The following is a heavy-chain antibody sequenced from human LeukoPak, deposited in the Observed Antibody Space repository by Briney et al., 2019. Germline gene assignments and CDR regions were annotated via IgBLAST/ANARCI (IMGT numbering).Heavy chain of an antibody. CDR2: IHTDGSVA. D-gene: IGHD3-10*01. Sequence: PGGSLRLSCAGSGFTFSSYWMHWVRQAPGKGLVWVSTIHTDGSVAQYADSVKGRFTISRDNAKNTLYLQMNTLRVEDAAVYYCARDLYHGSDEWGQGTLVTVSS. CDR1: GFTFSSYW. CDR3: ARDLYHGSDE. J-gene: IGHJ4*02. V-gene: IGHV3-74*03.